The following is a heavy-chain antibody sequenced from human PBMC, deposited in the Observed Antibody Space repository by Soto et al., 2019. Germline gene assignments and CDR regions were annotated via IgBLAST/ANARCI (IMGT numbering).Heavy chain of an antibody. CDR1: GYTFTSYG. CDR2: ISAYNGNT. Sequence: ASVKVSCKASGYTFTSYGISWVRQAPGQGLEWMGWISAYNGNTNYAQKLQGRVTMTTDISTSTACMEMRSLRSDDTAVYYCARGVNGDYWPYYYYYMDVWGKGTTVTVSS. V-gene: IGHV1-18*01. J-gene: IGHJ6*03. D-gene: IGHD4-17*01. CDR3: ARGVNGDYWPYYYYYMDV.